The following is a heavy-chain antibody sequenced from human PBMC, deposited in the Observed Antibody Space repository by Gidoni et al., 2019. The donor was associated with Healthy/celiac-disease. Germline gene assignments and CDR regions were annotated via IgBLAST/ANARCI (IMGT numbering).Heavy chain of an antibody. J-gene: IGHJ3*02. V-gene: IGHV3-30*18. Sequence: QVQLVESGGGVVQPGRSLRLYCAASGFTFSSYGMHWVRQAPGKGLEWVAVISYDGSNKYYADSVKGRFTIARDNSKNTLYLQMNSLRAEDTAVYYCAKTYCGGDCYFGAFDIWGQGTMVTLF. D-gene: IGHD2-21*01. CDR2: ISYDGSNK. CDR3: AKTYCGGDCYFGAFDI. CDR1: GFTFSSYG.